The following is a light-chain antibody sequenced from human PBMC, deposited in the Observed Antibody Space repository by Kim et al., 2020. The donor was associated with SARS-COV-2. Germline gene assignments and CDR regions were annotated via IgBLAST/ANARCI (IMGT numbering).Light chain of an antibody. V-gene: IGLV2-14*01. CDR1: SSDVGGYNF. CDR3: SSYASSSTWV. J-gene: IGLJ3*02. Sequence: QSALTQPVSVSGSPGQSITISCTGTSSDVGGYNFVSWYQQHPGKAPKFMIFDVSKRPSGVSNRFSGSKSGNTASLTISGLQSEDEADYYCSSYASSSTWVFGGGTQLTVL. CDR2: DVS.